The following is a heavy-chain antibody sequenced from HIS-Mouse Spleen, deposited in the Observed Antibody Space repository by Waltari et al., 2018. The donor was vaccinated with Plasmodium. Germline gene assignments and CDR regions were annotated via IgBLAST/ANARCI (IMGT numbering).Heavy chain of an antibody. D-gene: IGHD5-18*01. CDR3: ARASGGYSYGRVFDY. Sequence: QVQLPESGPGLVKPSETLSLTCTVSGGSLSSYSRSWIRPPAGKGREWIGRIYTSGSTNYNPSLKSRVTMSVDTSKNQFSLKLSSVTAADTAVYYCARASGGYSYGRVFDYWGQGTLVTVSS. J-gene: IGHJ4*02. CDR2: IYTSGST. V-gene: IGHV4-4*07. CDR1: GGSLSSYS.